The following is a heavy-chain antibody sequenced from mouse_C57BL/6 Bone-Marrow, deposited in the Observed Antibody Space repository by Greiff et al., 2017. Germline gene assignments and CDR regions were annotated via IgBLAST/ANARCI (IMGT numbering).Heavy chain of an antibody. CDR2: ISSGSSYT. J-gene: IGHJ4*01. V-gene: IGHV5-6*01. CDR3: ARQALRSGDY. Sequence: EVMLVESGGDLVKPGGSLKLSCAASGFTFSSYGMSWVRQTPDKRLEWVATISSGSSYTYYPDSVKGRFTISRDNAKNTLYLQMSSLKSEDTAMYYCARQALRSGDYWGQGTSVTVSS. CDR1: GFTFSSYG.